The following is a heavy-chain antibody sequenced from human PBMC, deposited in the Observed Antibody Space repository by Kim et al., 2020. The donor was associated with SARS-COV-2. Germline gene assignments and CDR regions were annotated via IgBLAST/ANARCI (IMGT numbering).Heavy chain of an antibody. CDR1: AFRFEDYA. D-gene: IGHD2-2*01. Sequence: GGSLRLSCVASAFRFEDYAIQWVRQVPGKGLEWISLISADGSNTNYADSVKGRFTVSRDNNKNSVSLQMNSLRKEDTAFYYCAKDICSSTSCPYYYYYGMAVWGQGTTVIASS. V-gene: IGHV3-43*02. J-gene: IGHJ6*02. CDR3: AKDICSSTSCPYYYYYGMAV. CDR2: ISADGSNT.